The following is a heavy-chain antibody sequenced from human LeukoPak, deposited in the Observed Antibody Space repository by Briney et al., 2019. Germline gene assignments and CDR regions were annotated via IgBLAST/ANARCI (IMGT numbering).Heavy chain of an antibody. CDR2: INPSGGGA. J-gene: IGHJ4*02. V-gene: IGHV1-46*01. CDR3: ARGAVDSGYGDIDY. Sequence: ASVKVSCKASGGTFSSYAISWVRQAPGQGLEWMGIINPSGGGASYAQKFQGRVTMTRDTSTSTVYMELSSLRSEDTAVYYCARGAVDSGYGDIDYWGQGTLVTVSS. D-gene: IGHD5-12*01. CDR1: GGTFSSYA.